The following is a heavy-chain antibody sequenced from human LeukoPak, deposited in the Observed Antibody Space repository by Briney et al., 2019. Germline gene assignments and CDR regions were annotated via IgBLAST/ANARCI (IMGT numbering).Heavy chain of an antibody. Sequence: PGGSLRLSCAASGFTFSSYGMSWVRQAPGKGLEWVSAISGSGGSTYYADSVKGRFTISRDNSKNTLYLQMNSLRAEDTAVYYCAKDDYYDSSIYYFDYWGQGTLVTVSS. V-gene: IGHV3-23*01. CDR2: ISGSGGST. CDR3: AKDDYYDSSIYYFDY. D-gene: IGHD3-22*01. CDR1: GFTFSSYG. J-gene: IGHJ4*02.